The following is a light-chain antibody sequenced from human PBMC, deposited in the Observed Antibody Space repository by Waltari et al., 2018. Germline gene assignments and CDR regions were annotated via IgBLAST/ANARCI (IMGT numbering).Light chain of an antibody. V-gene: IGLV3-19*01. CDR1: SLRSYY. J-gene: IGLJ2*01. Sequence: SSELTQDPAVSVALGQTVRITCQGDSLRSYYASWYQQKPGQAPVLVIYGKNNRPPGNPDRFAGSRSGDTASLTLTVAQAEDEADYYCNSRDSSGNHLDVVFGGGTKLTVL. CDR2: GKN. CDR3: NSRDSSGNHLDVV.